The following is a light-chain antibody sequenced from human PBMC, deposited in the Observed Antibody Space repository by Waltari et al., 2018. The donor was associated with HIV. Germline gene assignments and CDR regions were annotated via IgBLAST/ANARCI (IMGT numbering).Light chain of an antibody. CDR1: KSNIGRNV. J-gene: IGLJ2*01. CDR3: QVVDTDLTQWL. V-gene: IGLV1-40*01. Sequence: QSGLTQPPIVSGASGETVVISCSGGKSNIGRNVSHWYKQNPETPPQLLLPGECRWPSCVSDRLSASTSANTESLTITDLRSEDEGLYFCQVVDTDLTQWLFGGGT. CDR2: GEC.